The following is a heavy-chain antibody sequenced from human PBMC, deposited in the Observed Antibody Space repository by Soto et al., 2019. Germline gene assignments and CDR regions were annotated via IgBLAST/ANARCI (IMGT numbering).Heavy chain of an antibody. D-gene: IGHD6-19*01. J-gene: IGHJ4*02. CDR1: GFTFSSYA. CDR2: ISYDGSNK. CDR3: ASPIAVGGTNY. Sequence: QVQLVESGGGVVQPGRSLRLSCAASGFTFSSYAMHWVRQAPGKGLEWVAVISYDGSNKYYADSVKGRFTISRDNSKNTLYLQMNSLRAEDTAVYYCASPIAVGGTNYWGQGTLVTVSS. V-gene: IGHV3-30-3*01.